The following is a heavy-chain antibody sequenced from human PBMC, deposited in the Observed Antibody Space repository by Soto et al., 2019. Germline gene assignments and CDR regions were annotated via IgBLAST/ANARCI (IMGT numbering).Heavy chain of an antibody. V-gene: IGHV3-48*02. J-gene: IGHJ6*02. CDR1: GFIFLIDN. Sequence: GGSLILSCAACGFIFLIDNLNSIGQTPVKGLEWVSYISSSSTIYYADSVKGRFTISRDNAKNSLYLQMNSLRDEDTAVYYCARVSARGGMDVWGQGTTVSVSS. CDR2: ISSSSTI. CDR3: ARVSARGGMDV. D-gene: IGHD3-10*01.